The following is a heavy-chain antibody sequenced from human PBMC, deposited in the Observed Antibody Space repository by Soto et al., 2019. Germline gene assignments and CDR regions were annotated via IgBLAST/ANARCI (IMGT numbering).Heavy chain of an antibody. J-gene: IGHJ4*02. V-gene: IGHV1-18*01. CDR1: GYTFTSYG. Sequence: QVQLVQSGAEVKKPGASVKVSCKASGYTFTSYGISWVRQAPGQGLEWMGWISAYNGNTNYAQKLQGRVTMTTDTPTSKAYRELRSLRSDVTALYYCARLGGSGWPLFDYCGQGTLVTVSS. CDR3: ARLGGSGWPLFDY. D-gene: IGHD6-19*01. CDR2: ISAYNGNT.